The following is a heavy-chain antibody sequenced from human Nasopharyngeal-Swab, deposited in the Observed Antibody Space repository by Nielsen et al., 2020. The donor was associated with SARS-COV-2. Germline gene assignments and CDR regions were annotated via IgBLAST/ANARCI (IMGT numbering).Heavy chain of an antibody. D-gene: IGHD3-10*01. V-gene: IGHV3-73*01. CDR1: GFTFSGSA. Sequence: GESLKISWAASGFTFSGSAMHWVRQASGKGLEWVGRIRSKANSYATAYAASVKGRFAISRDDSKNTAYLQMNSLKTEDTAVYYCTGGVTMVRHWGQGTLVTVSS. CDR3: TGGVTMVRH. J-gene: IGHJ4*02. CDR2: IRSKANSYAT.